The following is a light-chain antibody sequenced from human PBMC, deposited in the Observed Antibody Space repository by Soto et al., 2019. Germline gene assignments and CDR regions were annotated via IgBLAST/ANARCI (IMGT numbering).Light chain of an antibody. CDR1: SSNIAPNT. CDR2: AND. J-gene: IGLJ1*01. V-gene: IGLV1-44*01. CDR3: AAWDASLHGYV. Sequence: QSVLTQPPSASGTPGQRVTISCSGSSSNIAPNTVNWYQHLPGAAPQLLIFANDRRPSGVPDRFSGSRSGTSASLAISGRQSEDEADYYCAAWDASLHGYVFGTGPKLTVL.